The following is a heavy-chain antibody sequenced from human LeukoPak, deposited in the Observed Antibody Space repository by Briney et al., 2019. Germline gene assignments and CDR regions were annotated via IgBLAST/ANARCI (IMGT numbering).Heavy chain of an antibody. CDR2: INSGGDDI. CDR3: ARDTIQPGLIDD. V-gene: IGHV3-21*05. Sequence: GGSLRRSCAASGFSFSLYAMNWLRQAPGKGLEGISYINSGGDDIHYAASVRGRFTISRDDAGNTLFLQLSSLRAEDTAVYYCARDTIQPGLIDDWGQGTLVTASS. J-gene: IGHJ4*02. CDR1: GFSFSLYA. D-gene: IGHD2-2*01.